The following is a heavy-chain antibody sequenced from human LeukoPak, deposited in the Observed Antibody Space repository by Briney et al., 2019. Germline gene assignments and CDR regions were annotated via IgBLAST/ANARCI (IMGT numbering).Heavy chain of an antibody. V-gene: IGHV1-8*01. CDR2: MNPNSGNT. CDR3: ARGFVDCSGGSCYGMFYYMDV. Sequence: GASVKVSCKASGYTFTSYDINWVRQATGQGLEWMGWMNPNSGNTGYAQKFQGRVTMTRNTSISTAYMELSSLRSEDTAVYYCARGFVDCSGGSCYGMFYYMDVWGKGTTVTISS. J-gene: IGHJ6*03. D-gene: IGHD2-15*01. CDR1: GYTFTSYD.